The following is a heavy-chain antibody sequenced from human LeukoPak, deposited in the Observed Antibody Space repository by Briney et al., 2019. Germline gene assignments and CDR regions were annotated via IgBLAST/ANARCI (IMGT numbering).Heavy chain of an antibody. D-gene: IGHD2-21*02. CDR3: ARVRGPLRYFDA. CDR2: IYHSGNA. Sequence: SETLSLTCTVSGFSISRSYNWAWIRQSPGKGLDWIGTIYHSGNAYYNPSLMSRVTMSVDTSNNQFSLTMTSVTAADAGVYYCARVRGPLRYFDALGQGTLVTISS. J-gene: IGHJ4*02. CDR1: GFSISRSYN. V-gene: IGHV4-38-2*02.